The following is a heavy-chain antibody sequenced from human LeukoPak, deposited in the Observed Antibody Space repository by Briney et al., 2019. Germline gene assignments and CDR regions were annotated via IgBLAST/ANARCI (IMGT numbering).Heavy chain of an antibody. D-gene: IGHD6-6*01. CDR3: AREGSRSSLGGYGY. CDR2: INPGGDYT. J-gene: IGHJ4*02. CDR1: GYSFRSYY. V-gene: IGHV1-46*01. Sequence: ASVKVSCKASGYSFRSYYINWVRQAPGQGLEWMGLINPGGDYTKYAQTFQGRVTMTRDTSTNTVYMHLSSLRSEDTAIYYRAREGSRSSLGGYGYWGQGTLVTVSS.